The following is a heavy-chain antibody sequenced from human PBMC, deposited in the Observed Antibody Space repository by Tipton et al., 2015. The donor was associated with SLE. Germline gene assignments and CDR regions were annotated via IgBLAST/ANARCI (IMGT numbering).Heavy chain of an antibody. CDR3: SRGRYGALDY. J-gene: IGHJ4*02. D-gene: IGHD4/OR15-4a*01. CDR2: IYYSCST. Sequence: TLSLTCAVYGGSFSGYYWSWIRQHPGKGLEWIGCIYYSCSTYYHPSLKSRVTISVDTSKNQFSLKLSSVTAADTSVYYCSRGRYGALDYWGQGTLFTFSS. CDR1: GGSFSGYY. V-gene: IGHV4-31*11.